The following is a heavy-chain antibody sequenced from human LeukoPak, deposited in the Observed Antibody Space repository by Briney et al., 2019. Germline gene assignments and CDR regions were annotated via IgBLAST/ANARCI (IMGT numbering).Heavy chain of an antibody. CDR2: IDPSDSET. CDR3: ARQTSMGRSGDY. V-gene: IGHV5-51*01. D-gene: IGHD7-27*01. Sequence: GESLKISCKASGYSFTSYWIGWVRQLPGKGLEWMGIIDPSDSETRYTPSFQGQVTISADKSLSTAYLQWKSLKASDTAMYYCARQTSMGRSGDYWGQGTLVTVSS. CDR1: GYSFTSYW. J-gene: IGHJ4*02.